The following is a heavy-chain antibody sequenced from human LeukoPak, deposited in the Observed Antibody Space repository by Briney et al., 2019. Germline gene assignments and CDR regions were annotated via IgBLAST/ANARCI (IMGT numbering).Heavy chain of an antibody. D-gene: IGHD6-19*01. Sequence: PGGSLRLSCAASGFTFSSYSMNWVRQAPGKELEWVSSISSSGSYIYYADSVKGRFTISRDNAKNSLYLQMNSLRAEDTAVYYCARDPGRALAGTVGHFDQWGQGTLVTVSS. CDR1: GFTFSSYS. CDR3: ARDPGRALAGTVGHFDQ. J-gene: IGHJ4*02. CDR2: ISSSGSYI. V-gene: IGHV3-21*01.